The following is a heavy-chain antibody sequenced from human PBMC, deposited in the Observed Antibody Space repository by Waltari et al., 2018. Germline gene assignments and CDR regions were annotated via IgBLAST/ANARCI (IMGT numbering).Heavy chain of an antibody. D-gene: IGHD6-13*01. CDR3: ARDRAAAPFDY. CDR2: IYYSGST. V-gene: IGHV4-59*11. Sequence: QVQLQESGPGLVKPSETLSLTCPVSGGSISSPYWSWIRQPPGKGLEWIGYIYYSGSTNYNPSLKSRVTISVDTSKNQSSLKLSSVTAADTAVYYCARDRAAAPFDYWGQGTLVTVSS. J-gene: IGHJ4*02. CDR1: GGSISSPY.